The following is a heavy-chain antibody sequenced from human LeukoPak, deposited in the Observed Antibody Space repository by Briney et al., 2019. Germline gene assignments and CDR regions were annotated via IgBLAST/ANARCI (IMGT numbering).Heavy chain of an antibody. V-gene: IGHV3-23*01. D-gene: IGHD6-13*01. CDR2: ISGSGGST. J-gene: IGHJ5*02. Sequence: SGGSLRLSCAASGFTFSSCAMSWVRQAPGKGLEWVSAISGSGGSTYYADSVKGRFTISRDNSKNTLYLQMNSLRAEDTAVYYCAKGEAAAAWFDPWGQGTLVTVSS. CDR1: GFTFSSCA. CDR3: AKGEAAAAWFDP.